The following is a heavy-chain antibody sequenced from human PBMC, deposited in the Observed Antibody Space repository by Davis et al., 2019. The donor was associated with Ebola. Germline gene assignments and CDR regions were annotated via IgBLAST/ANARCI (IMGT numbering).Heavy chain of an antibody. CDR3: ARLEQQLSVDWFDP. V-gene: IGHV5-51*01. Sequence: PGGSLRLSCKGSGYSFTSYWIGWVRQMPGKGLEWMGIIYPGDSDTRYSPSFQGQVTISADKSISTAYLQWSSLKASDTAMYYCARLEQQLSVDWFDPWGQGTLVTVSS. CDR2: IYPGDSDT. CDR1: GYSFTSYW. D-gene: IGHD6-13*01. J-gene: IGHJ5*02.